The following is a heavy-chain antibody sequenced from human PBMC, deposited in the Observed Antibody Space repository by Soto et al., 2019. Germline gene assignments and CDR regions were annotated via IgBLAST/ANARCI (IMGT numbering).Heavy chain of an antibody. CDR3: ARDGGFSYGFDYYFDY. CDR1: GFTFSSYG. Sequence: LRLSCAASGFTFSSYGMHWVRQAPGKGLEWVAVISYDGSNKYYADSVKGRFTISRDNSKNTLYLQMDSLRPDDTAIYYCARDGGFSYGFDYYFDYWGHGTLVTV. D-gene: IGHD3-16*01. CDR2: ISYDGSNK. V-gene: IGHV3-30*03. J-gene: IGHJ4*01.